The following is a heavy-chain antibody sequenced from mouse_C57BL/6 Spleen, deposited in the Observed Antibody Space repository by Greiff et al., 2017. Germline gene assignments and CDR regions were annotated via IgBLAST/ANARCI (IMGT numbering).Heavy chain of an antibody. V-gene: IGHV5-9*01. J-gene: IGHJ4*01. D-gene: IGHD2-5*01. CDR3: SRPNSNYYAMDY. CDR2: ISGGGGTT. Sequence: EVQLVESGGGLVKPGGSLKLSCAASGFTFSSYTMSWVRQPPEKRLEWVATISGGGGTTNYPDSVKGRCTISIDNGKNTLYLQMSSLRSEDTALYYFSRPNSNYYAMDYWGQGTSVTVSA. CDR1: GFTFSSYT.